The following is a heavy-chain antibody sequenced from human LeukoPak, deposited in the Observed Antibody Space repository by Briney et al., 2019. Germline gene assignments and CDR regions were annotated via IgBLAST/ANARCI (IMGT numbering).Heavy chain of an antibody. J-gene: IGHJ6*03. CDR2: IYHSGST. V-gene: IGHV4-30-2*01. CDR3: ARVPRSYYYYYYMDV. CDR1: GGSISSGGYY. Sequence: SETLSLTCTVSGGSISSGGYYWSWIRQPPGKGLEWIGYIYHSGSTYYNSSLKSRVTISVDRSKNQFSLKLSSVTAADTAVYYCARVPRSYYYYYYMDVWGKGTTVTVSS.